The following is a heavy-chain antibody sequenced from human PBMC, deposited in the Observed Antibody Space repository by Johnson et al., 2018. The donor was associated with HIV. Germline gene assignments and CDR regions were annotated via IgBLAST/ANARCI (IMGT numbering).Heavy chain of an antibody. D-gene: IGHD4-17*01. CDR3: ARDRPYFYGDYSAFDI. CDR1: GFTVSAYY. J-gene: IGHJ3*02. Sequence: VQLVESGGGLIRPGGSLRLSCAASGFTVSAYYMSWVRQAPGKGLEWVSVIYSGDRTYSAVSVKGRFTISRDNSKNIVYLQMNSLRAEDTAVYYCARDRPYFYGDYSAFDIWGQGTRVIVSS. CDR2: IYSGDRT. V-gene: IGHV3-53*01.